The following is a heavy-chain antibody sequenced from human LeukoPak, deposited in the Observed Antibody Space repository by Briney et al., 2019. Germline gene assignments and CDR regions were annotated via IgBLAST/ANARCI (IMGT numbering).Heavy chain of an antibody. Sequence: GGSLRLSCAASGFTFRSYWMSWVRRAPGKGLEWLANIKQGGREKYYVDSVKGRFAISRDNAKNSLYLQMNSLRAEDTAVYYCARAGIAAVFDYWGLGTLVTVSS. D-gene: IGHD6-13*01. CDR3: ARAGIAAVFDY. V-gene: IGHV3-7*05. CDR1: GFTFRSYW. J-gene: IGHJ4*02. CDR2: IKQGGREK.